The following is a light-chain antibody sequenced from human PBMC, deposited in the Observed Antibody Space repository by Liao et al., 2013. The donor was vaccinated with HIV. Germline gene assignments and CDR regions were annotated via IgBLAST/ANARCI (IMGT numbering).Light chain of an antibody. CDR1: KLGDEY. Sequence: SYELTQPPSVSVSPGQTASITCSGDKLGDEYASWYQQKPGQSPVLVIYQDTRRPSGIPERFSGSNSGNTATLTISRVEAGDEADYYCQVWDSSSAHRYVFGTGTKVTVL. CDR2: QDT. J-gene: IGLJ1*01. CDR3: QVWDSSSAHRYV. V-gene: IGLV3-1*01.